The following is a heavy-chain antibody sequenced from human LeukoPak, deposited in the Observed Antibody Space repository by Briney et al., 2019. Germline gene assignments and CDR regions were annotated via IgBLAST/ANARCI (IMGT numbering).Heavy chain of an antibody. CDR1: GGSFSGYY. Sequence: PSETLSLTCAVYGGSFSGYYWSWIRQPPGKGLEWIGEINHSGSTYYNPSLKSRVTISVDTSKNQLSLKLSSVTAADTAVYYCAREVIARSDTANWFDPWGQGTLVTVSS. D-gene: IGHD2-21*01. J-gene: IGHJ5*02. CDR2: INHSGST. V-gene: IGHV4-34*09. CDR3: AREVIARSDTANWFDP.